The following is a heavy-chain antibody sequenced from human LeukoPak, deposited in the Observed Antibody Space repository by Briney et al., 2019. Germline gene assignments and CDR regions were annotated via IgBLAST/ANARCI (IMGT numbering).Heavy chain of an antibody. D-gene: IGHD5-12*01. CDR3: AKDGLAGGYDGYYFDY. CDR2: INWNGGST. CDR1: GFTFGDYA. V-gene: IGHV3-20*04. Sequence: GGSLRLSCAASGFTFGDYAMSWVRQAPGKGLEWVSGINWNGGSTGYADSVKGRFTISRDSAKNSLYLQMNSLRAEDTAVYYCAKDGLAGGYDGYYFDYWGQGTLVTVSS. J-gene: IGHJ4*02.